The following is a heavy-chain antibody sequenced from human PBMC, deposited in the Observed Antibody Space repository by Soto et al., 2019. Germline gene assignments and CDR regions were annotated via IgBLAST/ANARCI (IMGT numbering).Heavy chain of an antibody. CDR2: TYYSGST. J-gene: IGHJ5*02. Sequence: SETLSLTCPVSGGSISSYYWSWIRQPPGKGLEWIGYTYYSGSTNYNPSLKSRVTISVDTSKNQFSLKLSSGTAADTAVYYCARGIGYCSGGSCYDGGGFDPWGQGTLVTVSS. V-gene: IGHV4-59*12. CDR3: ARGIGYCSGGSCYDGGGFDP. D-gene: IGHD2-15*01. CDR1: GGSISSYY.